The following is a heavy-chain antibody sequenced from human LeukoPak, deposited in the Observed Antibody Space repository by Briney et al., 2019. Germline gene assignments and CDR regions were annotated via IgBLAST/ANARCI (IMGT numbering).Heavy chain of an antibody. CDR2: ISYSGTT. Sequence: KPSETLSLTCTVSGGSMSTYFWSWIRQPPGKGPEWIGFISYSGTTNYNPSLKSRVTISVDTSKNQFSLKVNSMTAADTAVYYCARGGPSSPPFPYWGKEPLVTVPS. CDR1: GGSMSTYF. CDR3: ARGGPSSPPFPY. D-gene: IGHD2-2*01. V-gene: IGHV4-59*01. J-gene: IGHJ4*02.